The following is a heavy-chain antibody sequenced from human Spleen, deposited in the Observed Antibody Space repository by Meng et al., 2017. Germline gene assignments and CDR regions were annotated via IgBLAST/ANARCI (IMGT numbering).Heavy chain of an antibody. CDR2: IKRNSDGGTI. J-gene: IGHJ4*02. D-gene: IGHD6-13*01. Sequence: GESLKISCVASGLSFTDAWMSWVRQAPGKGLEWVGRIKRNSDGGTIDYAAPVKGRSTISRDDSKNTLYLQMDSLITEDTAVYFCATGAAAADHWGQGTLVTVSS. CDR1: GLSFTDAW. V-gene: IGHV3-15*01. CDR3: ATGAAAADH.